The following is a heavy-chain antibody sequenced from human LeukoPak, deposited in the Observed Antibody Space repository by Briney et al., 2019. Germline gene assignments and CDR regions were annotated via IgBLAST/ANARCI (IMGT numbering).Heavy chain of an antibody. CDR3: ARGGRITIFGVSTFDY. CDR1: GYTFTSYG. CDR2: ISAYNGNT. D-gene: IGHD3-3*01. J-gene: IGHJ4*02. Sequence: GASVKVSCKASGYTFTSYGISWVRQAPGQGLEWMGWISAYNGNTSYAQKLQGRVTMTTDTSTSTAYMELRSLRSDDTAAYYCARGGRITIFGVSTFDYWGQGTLVTVSS. V-gene: IGHV1-18*01.